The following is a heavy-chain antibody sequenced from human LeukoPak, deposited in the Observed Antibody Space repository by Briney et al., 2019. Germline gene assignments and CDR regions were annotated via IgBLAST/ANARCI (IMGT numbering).Heavy chain of an antibody. J-gene: IGHJ6*03. CDR2: INPNSGGT. V-gene: IGHV1-2*02. D-gene: IGHD6-6*01. CDR1: GYTFTGYY. Sequence: ASVKVSCKASGYTFTGYYMHWVRQAPGQGLEWMGWINPNSGGTNYAQKFQGRVTMTRDTSISTAYMELSRLRSDDTAVYYCARGGYSSSYYYYMDVWGKGTTVTVSS. CDR3: ARGGYSSSYYYYMDV.